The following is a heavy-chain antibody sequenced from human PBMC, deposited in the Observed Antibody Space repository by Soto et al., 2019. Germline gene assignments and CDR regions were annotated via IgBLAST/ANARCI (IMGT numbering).Heavy chain of an antibody. D-gene: IGHD6-13*01. CDR2: IIPIFGTA. J-gene: IGHJ6*02. V-gene: IGHV1-69*01. CDR1: GGTFSSYA. CDR3: AICVIVRTAAGSRYYYYGMDV. Sequence: QVQLVQSGAEVKKPGSSVKVSCKASGGTFSSYAISWVRQAPGLGREWMGGIIPIFGTANYAQKFQGRVTITADESTSTDYMELSSLRSEDTAVYYCAICVIVRTAAGSRYYYYGMDVWGQGATVTVSS.